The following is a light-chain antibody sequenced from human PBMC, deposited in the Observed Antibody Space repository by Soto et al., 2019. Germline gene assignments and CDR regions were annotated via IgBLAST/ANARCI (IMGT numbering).Light chain of an antibody. J-gene: IGLJ1*01. CDR2: DVS. Sequence: HSALTQPASVSGSPGQSITISCTGTNSDVGGYNYVYWYQQHPGKAPKLLIYDVSNRPSGVSNRFSGSKSGNTASLTISGLQAEDEADYYCSSYTSSSTYVFGTGTKLTVL. CDR3: SSYTSSSTYV. CDR1: NSDVGGYNY. V-gene: IGLV2-14*01.